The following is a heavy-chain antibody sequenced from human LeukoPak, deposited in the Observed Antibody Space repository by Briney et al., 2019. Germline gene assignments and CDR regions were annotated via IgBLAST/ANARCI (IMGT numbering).Heavy chain of an antibody. J-gene: IGHJ4*02. D-gene: IGHD6-13*01. CDR1: GFXVSSKY. V-gene: IGHV3-66*01. CDR3: AREASYSSSWWYFDH. Sequence: GGSLRLSCAASGFXVSSKYISWVRQAPGKGLEWVSVIYDGGSADYADSVKGRFTISRDNSKSKVFLQMNSLRVEDTAVYYCAREASYSSSWWYFDHWGQGTLVTVSS. CDR2: IYDGGSA.